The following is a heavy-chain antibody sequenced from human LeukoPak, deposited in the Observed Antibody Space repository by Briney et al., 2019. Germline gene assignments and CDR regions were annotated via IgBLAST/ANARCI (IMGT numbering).Heavy chain of an antibody. V-gene: IGHV3-53*01. D-gene: IGHD3-10*01. J-gene: IGHJ4*02. CDR1: GFTFSDYG. Sequence: GGSLRLSCAASGFTFSDYGMVWVRVRQAPGKGLEWVSVIYSGGSTYYADSVKGRFTISRDNSKNTLYLQMNSLRAEDTAVYYCARDGVTFNPLNMVRGVIDWGQGTLVTVSS. CDR2: IYSGGST. CDR3: ARDGVTFNPLNMVRGVID.